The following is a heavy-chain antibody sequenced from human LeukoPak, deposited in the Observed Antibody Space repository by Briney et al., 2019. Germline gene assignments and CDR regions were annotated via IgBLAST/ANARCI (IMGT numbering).Heavy chain of an antibody. D-gene: IGHD2-15*01. V-gene: IGHV1-18*01. Sequence: ASVKVSCKASGYTFTSYGISWVRQAPGQGLEWMGWISAYNGNTNYAQKLQGRVTMTTDTSTSTAYMELRSLRSDDTAVYYCARDTDSGIVVVVAATPGKYYYYGMDVWGQGTTVTVSS. J-gene: IGHJ6*02. CDR3: ARDTDSGIVVVVAATPGKYYYYGMDV. CDR1: GYTFTSYG. CDR2: ISAYNGNT.